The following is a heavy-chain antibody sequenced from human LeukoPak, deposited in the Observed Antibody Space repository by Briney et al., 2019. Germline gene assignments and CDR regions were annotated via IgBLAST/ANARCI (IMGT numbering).Heavy chain of an antibody. J-gene: IGHJ3*01. Sequence: SETLSLTCVVSVGSISSYYWTWIRQPHPKGPEWIGFIYYPGNTNSNPSLKSRVIISLETSKNQFSLKLNSVTAADTAVYFCAAGWGIDSFDFWGHGTMVIVSS. CDR1: VGSISSYY. CDR3: AAGWGIDSFDF. D-gene: IGHD6-19*01. V-gene: IGHV4-59*12. CDR2: IYYPGNT.